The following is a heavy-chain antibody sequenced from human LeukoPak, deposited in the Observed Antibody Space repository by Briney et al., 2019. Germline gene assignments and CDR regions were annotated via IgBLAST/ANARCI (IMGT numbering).Heavy chain of an antibody. J-gene: IGHJ4*02. Sequence: GGSLRLSCAASGFAFSSYWMHWVRQAPGKGLVWVSLINSDGSSTSYADSVKGRFTISRDNAKNTVYLQMNSLRAEDTAVYYCARENTGFDYWGQGTLVTVSS. CDR2: INSDGSST. D-gene: IGHD4-17*01. CDR3: ARENTGFDY. V-gene: IGHV3-74*01. CDR1: GFAFSSYW.